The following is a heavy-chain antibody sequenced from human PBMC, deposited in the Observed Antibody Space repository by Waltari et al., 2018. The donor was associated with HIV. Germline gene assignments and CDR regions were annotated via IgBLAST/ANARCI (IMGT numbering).Heavy chain of an antibody. CDR3: AREKNIPEKYHGMDV. CDR2: INAGNGNT. J-gene: IGHJ6*02. Sequence: QVQLVQSGAEVKKPGASVKVSCKASGYTFTSYSMHWVRKAPGRRFEWMGWINAGNGNTKDSQKMQGRVTSTRDTSASTAYMELTSLRSEDTAVYYCAREKNIPEKYHGMDVWGQGTTVTVSS. V-gene: IGHV1-3*01. CDR1: GYTFTSYS.